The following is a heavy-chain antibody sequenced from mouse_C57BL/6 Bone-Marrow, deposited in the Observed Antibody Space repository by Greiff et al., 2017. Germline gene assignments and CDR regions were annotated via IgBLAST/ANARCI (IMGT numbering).Heavy chain of an antibody. V-gene: IGHV5-4*01. D-gene: IGHD4-1*01. CDR3: ARELGRWYFDV. CDR2: ISDGGSYT. J-gene: IGHJ1*03. CDR1: GFTFSSYG. Sequence: EVMLVESGGDLVKPGGSLKLSCAASGFTFSSYGMSWVRQTPDKRLEWVATISDGGSYTYYPDNVKGRFTISRDNAKNNLYLQMSHLKSEDTAMYYCARELGRWYFDVWGTGTTVTVSS.